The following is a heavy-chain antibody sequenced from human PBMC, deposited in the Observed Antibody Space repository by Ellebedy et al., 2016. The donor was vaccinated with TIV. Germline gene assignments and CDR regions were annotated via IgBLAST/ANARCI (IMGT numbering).Heavy chain of an antibody. V-gene: IGHV3-23*01. CDR1: GFTFSSFA. J-gene: IGHJ4*02. CDR2: IDGTSYST. D-gene: IGHD3-10*01. Sequence: GESLKISCAASGFTFSSFAMGWVRQSPGRGLEWVSAIDGTSYSTFYADSVEGRFTISRDNSKNTLYLQMNSLRVEDTAVYYCAKFRGLTWFRDFTDYWGQGTLVTVSS. CDR3: AKFRGLTWFRDFTDY.